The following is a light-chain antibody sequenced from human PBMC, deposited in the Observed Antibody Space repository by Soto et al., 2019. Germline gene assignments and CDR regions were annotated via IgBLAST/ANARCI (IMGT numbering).Light chain of an antibody. Sequence: DIVMTQSPDSLAVSLGERATINCKSSQSVLYSSDNKNYLAWYQQKPGQPPKLLIYWASTRESGVPDRFSGSRSGTDFTLTINSLQAEDVAVYHCHQYYTTPHTFGPGTKVEIK. CDR2: WAS. CDR1: QSVLYSSDNKNY. J-gene: IGKJ3*01. V-gene: IGKV4-1*01. CDR3: HQYYTTPHT.